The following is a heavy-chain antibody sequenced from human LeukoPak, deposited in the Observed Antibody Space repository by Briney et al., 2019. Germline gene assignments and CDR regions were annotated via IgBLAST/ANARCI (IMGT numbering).Heavy chain of an antibody. CDR2: IRGSGGDT. V-gene: IGHV3-23*01. D-gene: IGHD4-17*01. Sequence: GGSLRLSCAASGFTFSDYAMSWVRQAPGKGLEWVSGIRGSGGDTYYADSVKGRFTISRDNSKNTLYLQMNSLRAEDTAVYYCANTFYGDYVDYWGQGTLVTVSS. CDR1: GFTFSDYA. J-gene: IGHJ4*02. CDR3: ANTFYGDYVDY.